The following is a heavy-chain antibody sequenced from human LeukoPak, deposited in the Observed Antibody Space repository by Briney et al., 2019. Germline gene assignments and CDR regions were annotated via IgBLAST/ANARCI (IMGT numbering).Heavy chain of an antibody. J-gene: IGHJ4*02. CDR3: ARGGFDMGQLSPPFDY. CDR2: IIPIFGTA. V-gene: IGHV1-69*01. D-gene: IGHD5-18*01. Sequence: SVKVSCKASGGTFSSYAINWVRQAPGQGLEWMGGIIPIFGTANYAQKFQGRVTITADESTSTAYMELSSLRSEDTAVYYCARGGFDMGQLSPPFDYWGQGTLVTVSS. CDR1: GGTFSSYA.